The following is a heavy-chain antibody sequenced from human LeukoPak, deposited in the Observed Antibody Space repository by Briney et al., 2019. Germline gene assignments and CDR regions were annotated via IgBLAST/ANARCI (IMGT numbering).Heavy chain of an antibody. Sequence: GSLRLSCAGSGFTFSSYAMSWVRQPPGKGLEWIGSIYYSGSTYYNPSLKSRVTISVDTSKNQFSLKVTSLTAADTAVYYCATSGWYQTGVYWGQGTLVTVSS. CDR2: IYYSGST. V-gene: IGHV4-38-2*01. J-gene: IGHJ4*02. D-gene: IGHD6-13*01. CDR3: ATSGWYQTGVY. CDR1: GFTFSSYA.